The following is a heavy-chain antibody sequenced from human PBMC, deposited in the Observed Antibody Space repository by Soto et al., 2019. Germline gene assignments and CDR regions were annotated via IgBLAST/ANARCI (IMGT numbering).Heavy chain of an antibody. CDR3: AHMGVQYGSGSQYYGVVDV. Sequence: SGPTLVNPTQTLTLTCTFSGFSLSTSGVGVGWIRQPPGKALEWLAFFYWDDDKRYSPSLKSRHTITKDTSKNQVVLTMTNMDPVDTATYFCAHMGVQYGSGSQYYGVVDVWGQGTTVTVSS. J-gene: IGHJ6*02. V-gene: IGHV2-5*02. CDR2: FYWDDDK. CDR1: GFSLSTSGVG. D-gene: IGHD3-10*01.